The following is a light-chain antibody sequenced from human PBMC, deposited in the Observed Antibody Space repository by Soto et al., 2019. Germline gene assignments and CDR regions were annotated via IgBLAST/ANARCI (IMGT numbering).Light chain of an antibody. J-gene: IGLJ2*01. CDR1: SSNIGANYD. CDR3: QSYDSRLSVVV. Sequence: QSVLTQPPSVSGAPGQRVTISCTGSSSNIGANYDVQWYQQLPGTAPKLLIYGNSNRPSGVPERFSGSKSGTSASLAITGLQAEDEADYYCQSYDSRLSVVVFGVGTTVTVL. V-gene: IGLV1-40*01. CDR2: GNS.